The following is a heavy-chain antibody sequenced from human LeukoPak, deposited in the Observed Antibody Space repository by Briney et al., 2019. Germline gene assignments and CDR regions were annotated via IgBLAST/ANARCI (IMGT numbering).Heavy chain of an antibody. CDR3: ARANYCDSSLGAFDI. CDR1: GFSFSSYG. Sequence: GGSLRLSCAASGFSFSSYGMHWVRQAPGKGLEWVAFIRYDGSNKYYADSVKGRFTISRDNSKNTLYLQMNSLRAEDTAVYYCARANYCDSSLGAFDIWGQGTMVTVSS. J-gene: IGHJ3*02. CDR2: IRYDGSNK. D-gene: IGHD3-22*01. V-gene: IGHV3-30*02.